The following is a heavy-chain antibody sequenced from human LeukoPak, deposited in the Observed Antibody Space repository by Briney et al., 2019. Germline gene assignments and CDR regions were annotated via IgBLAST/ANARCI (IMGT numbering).Heavy chain of an antibody. CDR1: GGSISSYY. J-gene: IGHJ4*02. V-gene: IGHV4-59*01. Sequence: SETLSLTCTVSGGSISSYYWSWIRQPPGKGLEWIGYIYYSGSTNYNPSLKSRVTISVDTSKNQFSLKLSSVTAADTAVYYCAGWQQLAFDYWGQGTLVTVSS. CDR2: IYYSGST. D-gene: IGHD6-13*01. CDR3: AGWQQLAFDY.